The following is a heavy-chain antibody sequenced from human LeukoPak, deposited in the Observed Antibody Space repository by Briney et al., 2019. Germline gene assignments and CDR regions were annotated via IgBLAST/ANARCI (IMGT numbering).Heavy chain of an antibody. D-gene: IGHD3-22*01. CDR2: ITWNSGRI. J-gene: IGHJ4*02. CDR3: ARPYDTRGYFPDY. V-gene: IGHV3-9*01. Sequence: GGSLRLSCTASGFGFDDHAMHWVRQAPGKGLEWVSSITWNSGRIGYADSVKGRFTISRDNAKNSLYLQMNSLGAEDTAVYYCARPYDTRGYFPDYWGQGTLVTVSS. CDR1: GFGFDDHA.